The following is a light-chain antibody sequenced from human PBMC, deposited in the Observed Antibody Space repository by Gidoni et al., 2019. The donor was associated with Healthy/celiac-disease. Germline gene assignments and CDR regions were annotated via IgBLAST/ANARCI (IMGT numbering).Light chain of an antibody. CDR3: QQYYSTPRVT. J-gene: IGKJ3*01. Sequence: AIRMTQSPFSLSASVGDRVTITCCASQGISSYLAWYQQKPAKAPKLFIYYASILQSGVPSRFSGSVSGTDYTLTISSLQPEDFATYYCQQYYSTPRVTFGPXTKVDIK. CDR2: YAS. V-gene: IGKV1D-43*01. CDR1: QGISSY.